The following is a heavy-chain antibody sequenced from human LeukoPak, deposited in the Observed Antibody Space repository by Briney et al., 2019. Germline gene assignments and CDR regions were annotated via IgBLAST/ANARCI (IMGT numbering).Heavy chain of an antibody. CDR3: ARVEVYYYYMDV. CDR2: IYTSGST. V-gene: IGHV4-61*02. CDR1: GGSISSGSYY. J-gene: IGHJ6*03. Sequence: SETLSLTCTVSGGSISSGSYYWSWIRQPAGKGLEWIGRIYTSGSTNYNPSLKSRVTISVDTSKNQFSLKLSSVTAADTAVYYCARVEVYYYYMDVWGKGTTVTVSS.